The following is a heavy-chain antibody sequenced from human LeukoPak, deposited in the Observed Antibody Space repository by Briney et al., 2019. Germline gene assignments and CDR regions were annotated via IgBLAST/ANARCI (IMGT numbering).Heavy chain of an antibody. J-gene: IGHJ4*02. D-gene: IGHD3-22*01. Sequence: ASVKVSCKASGYTFTARHLHWVRQAPGQGLEWMGWINPNNGGTNYAQEFQGRVTMTRDTSTSTGYMELSSLSSDDTAVYFCARDDYYDVSGYDSWGQGTLVTVSS. CDR1: GYTFTARH. CDR2: INPNNGGT. V-gene: IGHV1-2*02. CDR3: ARDDYYDVSGYDS.